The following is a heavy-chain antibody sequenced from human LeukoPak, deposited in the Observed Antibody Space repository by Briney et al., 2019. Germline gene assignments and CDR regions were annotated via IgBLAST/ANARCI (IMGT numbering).Heavy chain of an antibody. CDR2: IYYSGST. Sequence: PSETLSLTCTVSGDSISSSSYYWGWIRQPPGKGLEWIGSIYYSGSTYYNPSLKSRVTISVDTSKNQFSLKLSSVTAADTAVYYCASLYYYDSSGYYSYWGQGTLVTVSS. D-gene: IGHD3-22*01. J-gene: IGHJ4*02. CDR3: ASLYYYDSSGYYSY. CDR1: GDSISSSSYY. V-gene: IGHV4-39*07.